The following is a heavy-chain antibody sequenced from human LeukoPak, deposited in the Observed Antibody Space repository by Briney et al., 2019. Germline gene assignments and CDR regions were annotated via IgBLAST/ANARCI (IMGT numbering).Heavy chain of an antibody. D-gene: IGHD6-13*01. Sequence: GGSLRLSCVGSGLTFSGYVLAWVRQAPGKGLEWVSSITSSSYISYADSVQGRFTISRDNAKNSLYLQMNSLRAEDTAVYYCATYPGIAANWGQGTLVTVSS. CDR3: ATYPGIAAN. CDR1: GLTFSGYV. J-gene: IGHJ4*02. CDR2: ITSSSYI. V-gene: IGHV3-21*01.